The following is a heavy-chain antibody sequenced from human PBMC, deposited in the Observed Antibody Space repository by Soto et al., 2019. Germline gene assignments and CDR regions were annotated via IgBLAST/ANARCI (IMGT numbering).Heavy chain of an antibody. CDR1: GGSISSFY. CDR3: ARQESAGYFDY. V-gene: IGHV4-59*08. CDR2: VYYSGST. J-gene: IGHJ4*02. Sequence: QVQLQESGPGLVKPSETLSLTCTVSGGSISSFYWSWIRQPPGKGLEWIGYVYYSGSTYYNPSLKSRVTKSIETAKNHFSLKLSSVTAADTAVYYCARQESAGYFDYWGQGTLVTVSS. D-gene: IGHD3-10*01.